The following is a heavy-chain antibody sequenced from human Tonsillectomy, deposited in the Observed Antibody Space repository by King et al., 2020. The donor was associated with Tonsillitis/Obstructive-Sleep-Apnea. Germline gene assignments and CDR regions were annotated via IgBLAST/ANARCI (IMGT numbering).Heavy chain of an antibody. D-gene: IGHD1-26*01. V-gene: IGHV4-31*03. J-gene: IGHJ4*02. CDR1: GGSISSGGYY. CDR3: ARDPRVGATGSRY. Sequence: QLQESGPGLVKPSQTLSLTCTVSGGSISSGGYYWSWIRPHPGKGLEWIGYIYYSGSTYYNPSLKSRVTISVDTSKNQFSLKLSSVTAADTAVFYCARDPRVGATGSRYWGQGTLVTVSS. CDR2: IYYSGST.